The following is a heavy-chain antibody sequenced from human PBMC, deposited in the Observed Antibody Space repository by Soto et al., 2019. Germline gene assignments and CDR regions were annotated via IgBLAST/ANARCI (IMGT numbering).Heavy chain of an antibody. CDR3: ARSPHMYSSSWPWSSTY. Sequence: GGSLRLSCAASGFTFSSYAMHWVRQAPGKGLEWVAVISYDGSNKYYADSVKGRFTISRDNSKNTLYLQMNSLRAEDTAVYYCARSPHMYSSSWPWSSTYWGQGTLVTVSS. V-gene: IGHV3-30-3*01. CDR1: GFTFSSYA. D-gene: IGHD6-13*01. J-gene: IGHJ4*02. CDR2: ISYDGSNK.